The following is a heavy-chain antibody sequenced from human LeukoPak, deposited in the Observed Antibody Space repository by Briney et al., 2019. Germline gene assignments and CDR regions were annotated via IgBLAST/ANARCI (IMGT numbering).Heavy chain of an antibody. V-gene: IGHV4-61*02. J-gene: IGHJ4*02. D-gene: IGHD1-26*01. CDR2: MYTSGST. CDR3: ARDLKMGATSAAHYS. CDR1: GGSFSSDKYY. Sequence: SRTLSLTCTVSGGSFSSDKYYWSWIRQPAGKGLEWIGRMYTSGSTNYNPSLKSRVTISVDTSKNQFSLKLSSVTAADTAVCYCARDLKMGATSAAHYSWGQGTLVTVSS.